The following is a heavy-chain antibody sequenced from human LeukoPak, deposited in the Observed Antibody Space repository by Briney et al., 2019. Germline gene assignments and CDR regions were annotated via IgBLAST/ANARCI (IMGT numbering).Heavy chain of an antibody. J-gene: IGHJ4*02. V-gene: IGHV4-30-4*01. Sequence: SETLSLTCTVSGGSISSGDYYWSWIRQPPGKGLEWMGYIYYSGSTYYNPSLKSRVTISVDTSKNQFSLKLSSVTAADTAVYYCARLNYGDYAYIFDYWGQGTLVTVSS. CDR3: ARLNYGDYAYIFDY. CDR2: IYYSGST. D-gene: IGHD4-17*01. CDR1: GGSISSGDYY.